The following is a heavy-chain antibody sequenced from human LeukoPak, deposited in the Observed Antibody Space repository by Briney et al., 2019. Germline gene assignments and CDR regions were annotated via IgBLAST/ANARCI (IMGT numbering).Heavy chain of an antibody. J-gene: IGHJ4*02. Sequence: GGSLRLSCAASGFTFSSYAMSWVRQAPGKGLEWVSAISGSGGSTYYADSVKGRFTISRDNSKNTPYLQMNSLRAEDTAVYYCAKWVVAARFFDYWGQGTLVTVSS. CDR3: AKWVVAARFFDY. CDR2: ISGSGGST. CDR1: GFTFSSYA. V-gene: IGHV3-23*01. D-gene: IGHD2-15*01.